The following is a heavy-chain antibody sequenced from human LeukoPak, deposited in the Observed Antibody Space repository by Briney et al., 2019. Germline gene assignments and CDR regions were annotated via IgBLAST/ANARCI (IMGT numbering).Heavy chain of an antibody. CDR1: GGSISSSSYY. D-gene: IGHD4-17*01. CDR3: ASSLMTTVLFDY. CDR2: INHSGST. J-gene: IGHJ4*02. Sequence: SETLSLTCTVSGGSISSSSYYWGWIRQPPGKGLEWIGEINHSGSTNYSPSLRSRVTISIDTSKSQFSLRLSSVTAADTAVYYCASSLMTTVLFDYWGQGTLVTVSS. V-gene: IGHV4-39*07.